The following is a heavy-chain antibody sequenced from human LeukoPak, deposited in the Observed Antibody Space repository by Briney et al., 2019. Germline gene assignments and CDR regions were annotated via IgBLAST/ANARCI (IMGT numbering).Heavy chain of an antibody. Sequence: SETLSLTCTVSGGSISSYYWSWIRQPAGKGLEWIGRIYTSGSTNYNPSLKSRVTMSVDTSKNQFSLKLSSVTAADTAVYYCARELEYYDFWSGYYTNYYYYMDVWGKGTTVTVSS. D-gene: IGHD3-3*01. J-gene: IGHJ6*03. V-gene: IGHV4-4*07. CDR2: IYTSGST. CDR3: ARELEYYDFWSGYYTNYYYYMDV. CDR1: GGSISSYY.